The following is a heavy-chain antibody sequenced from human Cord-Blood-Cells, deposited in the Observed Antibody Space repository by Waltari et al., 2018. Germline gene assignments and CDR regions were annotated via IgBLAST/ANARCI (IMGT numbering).Heavy chain of an antibody. V-gene: IGHV4-34*01. Sequence: VQPQQWGAGLLKPSETLSLTCAVYGGSFSGYYWSWIRQPPGKGLEWIGEINHSGSTNYNPSLKSRVTISVDTSKNQFSLQLSSVTAADTAVYYWARYKYDFWSGYYYYYYDGMDVWGQGTTVTVSS. J-gene: IGHJ6*02. CDR1: GGSFSGYY. D-gene: IGHD3-3*01. CDR3: ARYKYDFWSGYYYYYYDGMDV. CDR2: INHSGST.